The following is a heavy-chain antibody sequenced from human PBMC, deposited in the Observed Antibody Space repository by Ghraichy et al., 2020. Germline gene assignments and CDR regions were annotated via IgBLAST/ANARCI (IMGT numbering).Heavy chain of an antibody. D-gene: IGHD1-26*01. CDR2: IKQDGSEK. Sequence: GGSLRLSCAASGFTFSSYWMSWVRQAPGKGLEWVANIKQDGSEKYYVDSVKGRFTISRDNAKNSLYLQMNSLRAEDTAVYYCARDVVGATTSATGYMDVWGKGTTVTVSS. CDR1: GFTFSSYW. J-gene: IGHJ6*03. V-gene: IGHV3-7*03. CDR3: ARDVVGATTSATGYMDV.